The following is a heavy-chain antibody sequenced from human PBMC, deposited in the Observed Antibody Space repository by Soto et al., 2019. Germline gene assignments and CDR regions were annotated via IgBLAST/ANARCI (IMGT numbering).Heavy chain of an antibody. CDR1: GGSISSGDYY. J-gene: IGHJ4*02. CDR2: ISYSGST. CDR3: ARTIIAARPRLFDY. V-gene: IGHV4-30-4*01. Sequence: PSETLSLTCTVSGGSISSGDYYWSWIRQPPGKGLEWIGYISYSGSTYYHPSLKSRVTISVDTSKTQFSLKLSSVTAADTAVYYCARTIIAARPRLFDYWGQGTLVTVSS. D-gene: IGHD6-6*01.